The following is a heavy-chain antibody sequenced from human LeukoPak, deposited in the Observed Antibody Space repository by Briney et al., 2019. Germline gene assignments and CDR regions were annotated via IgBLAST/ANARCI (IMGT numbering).Heavy chain of an antibody. J-gene: IGHJ6*03. CDR2: INPNSGGT. D-gene: IGHD3-10*01. CDR3: ARSPGGYYYYYYMDV. Sequence: ASVKVSCKASGYTFTGYYMHWVRQAPGQGLEWMGWINPNSGGTNYAQKFQGRVTMTRDMSTSTVYMELSSLRSEDTAVYYCARSPGGYYYYYYMDVWGKGTTVTVSS. V-gene: IGHV1-2*02. CDR1: GYTFTGYY.